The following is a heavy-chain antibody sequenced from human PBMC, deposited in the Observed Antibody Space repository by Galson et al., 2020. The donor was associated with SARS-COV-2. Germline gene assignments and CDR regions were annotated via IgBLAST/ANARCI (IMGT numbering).Heavy chain of an antibody. J-gene: IGHJ4*02. CDR2: IDPSDSYT. V-gene: IGHV5-10-1*01. CDR1: GYTFSTYG. CDR3: ARRGPWELVSGLDY. Sequence: HGESLKISCQASGYTFSTYGISWVRQMPGKGLEWVGRIDPSDSYTKYSPSFQGHVTISADKSFSTAYLQWRSLKASDTAMYYCARRGPWELVSGLDYWGQGTLVTVSS. D-gene: IGHD3-10*01.